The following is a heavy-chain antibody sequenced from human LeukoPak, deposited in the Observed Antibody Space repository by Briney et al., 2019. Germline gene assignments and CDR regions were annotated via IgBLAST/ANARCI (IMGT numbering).Heavy chain of an antibody. V-gene: IGHV4-39*01. CDR2: IYYSGST. D-gene: IGHD3-3*01. CDR1: GGSISSSSYY. J-gene: IGHJ4*02. CDR3: ARQYYDFWTRRFGYYFDY. Sequence: SETLSLTCTVSGGSISSSSYYWGWIRQPPGEGLEWIGSIYYSGSTYYNPSLKSRVTISVDTSKNQFSLKLSSVTAADTAVYYCARQYYDFWTRRFGYYFDYWGQGTLVTVSS.